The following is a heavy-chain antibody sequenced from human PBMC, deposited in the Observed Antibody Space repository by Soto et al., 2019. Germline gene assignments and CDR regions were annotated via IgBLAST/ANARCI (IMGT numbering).Heavy chain of an antibody. CDR1: GGTFSSYA. J-gene: IGHJ6*02. CDR2: IIPIFGTA. V-gene: IGHV1-69*13. Sequence: SAKVSCKASGGTFSSYAISWVRQAPGEGVESMGWIIPIFGTANYAQKFQGRVTITADESTSTAYMELSSLRSEDTAVYYCATRGRIVGATRDYYYYYGMDVWGQGTMVTVSS. CDR3: ATRGRIVGATRDYYYYYGMDV. D-gene: IGHD1-26*01.